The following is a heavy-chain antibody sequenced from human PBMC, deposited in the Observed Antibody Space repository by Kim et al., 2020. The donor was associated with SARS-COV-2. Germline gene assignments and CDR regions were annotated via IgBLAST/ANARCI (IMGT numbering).Heavy chain of an antibody. D-gene: IGHD3-10*01. CDR3: ARGPNIYGSGSYYLVY. V-gene: IGHV3-53*01. J-gene: IGHJ4*02. Sequence: SGKGRFTICRDNSKNTLYLQRNSLRAEDTAMYYCARGPNIYGSGSYYLVYWGQGTLVTVSS.